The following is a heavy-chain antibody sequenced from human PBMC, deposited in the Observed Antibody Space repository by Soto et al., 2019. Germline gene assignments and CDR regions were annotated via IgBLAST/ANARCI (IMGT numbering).Heavy chain of an antibody. Sequence: SETLSLTCTVSGGSISSVIYYWGWIRQPPGKGLEWIGSIYYSGSTYYNPSLKSRVTISVDTSKNQFSLKLSSVTAADTAVYYCARLNFRSSPWNPWGQGTLVTVSS. CDR3: ARLNFRSSPWNP. D-gene: IGHD6-13*01. J-gene: IGHJ5*02. CDR1: GGSISSVIYY. CDR2: IYYSGST. V-gene: IGHV4-39*01.